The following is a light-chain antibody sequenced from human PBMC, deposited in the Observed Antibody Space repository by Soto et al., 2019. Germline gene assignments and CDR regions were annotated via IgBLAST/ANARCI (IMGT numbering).Light chain of an antibody. CDR3: LLSHPGGKV. V-gene: IGLV7-46*01. CDR2: DTS. J-gene: IGLJ3*02. CDR1: AGTVTSYQW. Sequence: QTVVTQEPSMTVSPGGTVTLTCGSSAGTVTSYQWPYWFQQKPGQAPRPLIYDTSDKYSWTPARFSGSLLGGKAALTLSGAQAEDEAEYYCLLSHPGGKVFGGGTKLTVL.